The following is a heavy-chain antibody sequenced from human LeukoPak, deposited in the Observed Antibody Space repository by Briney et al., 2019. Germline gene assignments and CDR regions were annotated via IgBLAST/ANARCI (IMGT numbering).Heavy chain of an antibody. J-gene: IGHJ4*02. D-gene: IGHD1-14*01. CDR1: GFTFGGYG. CDR3: TRYNNDHFDY. V-gene: IGHV3-33*01. Sequence: GGSLRLSCAGSGFTFGGYGMHWFRQTPGKGLELVAVIAYDGSRAFYADSVKGRFTISRDNSKNTMSVQMDDLRAEDTAVYYCTRYNNDHFDYWGQGTLVTVPS. CDR2: IAYDGSRA.